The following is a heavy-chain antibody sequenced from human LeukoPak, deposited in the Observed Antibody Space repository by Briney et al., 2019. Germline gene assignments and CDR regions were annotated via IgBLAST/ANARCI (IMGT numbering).Heavy chain of an antibody. D-gene: IGHD5-18*01. CDR3: ARDTAMSFDY. CDR1: GFTFSSYG. Sequence: GGSLRLSCAASGFTFSSYGMHWVRQAPGKGLEWVAFIRYDGSNKYYADSVKGRFTISRDNSKNTLYLQMNSLRAEDTAVYYCARDTAMSFDYWGQGTLVTVSS. J-gene: IGHJ4*02. V-gene: IGHV3-30*02. CDR2: IRYDGSNK.